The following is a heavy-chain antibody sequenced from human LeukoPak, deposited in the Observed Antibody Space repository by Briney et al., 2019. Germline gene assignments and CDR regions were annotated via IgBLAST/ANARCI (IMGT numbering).Heavy chain of an antibody. V-gene: IGHV3-33*06. CDR3: AKHWELYSGSYYFDY. J-gene: IGHJ4*02. CDR1: GFTFTNYG. Sequence: GGSLRLSCAASGFTFTNYGMHWVRQAPGKGLEWVAVIWYDGSETYSADSVKGRFTISRDNSKNTLYLQMNSLRAEDTAVYYCAKHWELYSGSYYFDYWGQGTLVTVSS. CDR2: IWYDGSET. D-gene: IGHD1-26*01.